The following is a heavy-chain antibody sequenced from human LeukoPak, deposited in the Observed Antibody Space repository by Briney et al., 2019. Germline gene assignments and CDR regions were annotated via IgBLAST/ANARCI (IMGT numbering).Heavy chain of an antibody. CDR1: GGSISSGSYY. CDR2: IYTSGST. Sequence: SETLSLTSTVSGGSISSGSYYWSWIRQPAGKGLEWIGRIYTSGSTNYNPSLKSRVTISVDTSKNQFSLKLSSVTAADTAVYYCARGSSRTTYYFDYWGQGTLVTVSS. CDR3: ARGSSRTTYYFDY. J-gene: IGHJ4*02. V-gene: IGHV4-61*02. D-gene: IGHD6-6*01.